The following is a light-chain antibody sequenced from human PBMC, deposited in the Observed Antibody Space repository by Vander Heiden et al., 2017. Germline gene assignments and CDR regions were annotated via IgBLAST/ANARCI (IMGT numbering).Light chain of an antibody. Sequence: QSVLTQPPSASGTPGQRATIPCSGSSSNIGSRTVNWYQHLPGTAPKLLIYSNNQRPSGVPDRISASKSGTSASLAVSGLQSEDEADYYCSAWDNSLNAWVFGGGTKLTVL. J-gene: IGLJ3*02. V-gene: IGLV1-44*01. CDR1: SSNIGSRT. CDR2: SNN. CDR3: SAWDNSLNAWV.